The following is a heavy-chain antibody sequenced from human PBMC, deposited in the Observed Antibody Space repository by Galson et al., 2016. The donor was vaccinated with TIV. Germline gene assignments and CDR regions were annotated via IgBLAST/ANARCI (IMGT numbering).Heavy chain of an antibody. CDR2: ISTYNGDT. CDR3: ARDRGSFSMILLRHYYYGMDV. CDR1: GYTLTNYG. V-gene: IGHV1-18*04. Sequence: SVKVSCKASGYTLTNYGISWVRQAPGQGLEWMGWISTYNGDTNYAEKFQGRVTMTKDTSTSTAHMEWRSLGSDNTAVYSCARDRGSFSMILLRHYYYGMDVWGQGTTVTVS. J-gene: IGHJ6*02. D-gene: IGHD2/OR15-2a*01.